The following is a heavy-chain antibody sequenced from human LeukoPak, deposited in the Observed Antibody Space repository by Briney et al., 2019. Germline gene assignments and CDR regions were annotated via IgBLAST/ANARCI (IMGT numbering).Heavy chain of an antibody. CDR2: IYTSGST. CDR1: GGSISSGDYY. J-gene: IGHJ6*04. V-gene: IGHV4-61*02. CDR3: ARGLPRLDV. Sequence: SETLSLTCTVSGGSISSGDYYWSWIRQPAGKGLEWIGRIYTSGSTNYNPSLKSRVTISVDTSKNQFSLKLSSVTAADTAVYYCARGLPRLDVWGRGTTVTVSS.